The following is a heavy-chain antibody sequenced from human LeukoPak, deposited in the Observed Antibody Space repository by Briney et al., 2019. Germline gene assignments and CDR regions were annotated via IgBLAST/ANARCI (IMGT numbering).Heavy chain of an antibody. J-gene: IGHJ5*02. D-gene: IGHD6-6*01. V-gene: IGHV4-61*02. CDR1: GGSISSGSYY. Sequence: SQTLSLTCTVSGGSISSGSYYWSWIRQPAGKGLEWIGRIYTSGSTNYNPSLKSRVTISVDTSKNQFSLKLSSVTAADTAVYYCARAGAARFPPPFDPWGQGTLVTVSS. CDR3: ARAGAARFPPPFDP. CDR2: IYTSGST.